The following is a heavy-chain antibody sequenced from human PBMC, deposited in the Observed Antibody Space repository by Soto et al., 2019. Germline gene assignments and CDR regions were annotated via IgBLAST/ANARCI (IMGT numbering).Heavy chain of an antibody. CDR1: GGSISSGTYY. V-gene: IGHV4-31*03. CDR2: MYNSGTS. CDR3: ARRLSGSSAFDY. J-gene: IGHJ4*01. D-gene: IGHD2-15*01. Sequence: QVQLQESGPGLLKPSQTLSLTCSVSGGSISSGTYYWSWIRHRPGKGLGWIGYMYNSGTSSYSPSLKSRSVLSVDTSKNQFSLKLTSVTAADTATYFCARRLSGSSAFDYWGLGILVTVSS.